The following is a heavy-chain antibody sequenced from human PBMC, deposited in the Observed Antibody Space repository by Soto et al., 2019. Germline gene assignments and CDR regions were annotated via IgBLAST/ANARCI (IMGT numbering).Heavy chain of an antibody. Sequence: SETLSLTCTVSGGSISSYYWSWIRQPPGKGLEWIGYIYYSGSTNYNPSLKSRVTISVDTSKNQFSLKLSSVTAADTAVYYCARVCYDFWSGYYFDYWGQGTLVTVSS. CDR3: ARVCYDFWSGYYFDY. CDR1: GGSISSYY. J-gene: IGHJ4*02. D-gene: IGHD3-3*01. CDR2: IYYSGST. V-gene: IGHV4-59*01.